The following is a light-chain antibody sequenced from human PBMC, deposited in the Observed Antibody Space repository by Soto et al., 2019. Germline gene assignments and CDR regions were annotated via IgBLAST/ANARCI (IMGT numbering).Light chain of an antibody. CDR1: QSVSSN. V-gene: IGKV3-15*01. J-gene: IGKJ5*01. CDR3: QQYNNWPPIT. Sequence: EIVMTQSPATLSVSPVERATLSFMANQSVSSNLAWYQQKPGQAPRLLIYGASTRATGIPARFSGSGSGTEFTLTISSLQSEDFAVYYCQQYNNWPPITFGQGTRLEIK. CDR2: GAS.